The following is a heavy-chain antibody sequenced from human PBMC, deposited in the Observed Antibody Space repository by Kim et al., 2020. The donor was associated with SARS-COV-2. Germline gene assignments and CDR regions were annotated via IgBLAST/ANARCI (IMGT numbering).Heavy chain of an antibody. CDR2: IYFTGNT. D-gene: IGHD3-3*01. Sequence: SDTLSLTCTVSGGSISPYFWSWIRQSPQKGREFLGYIYFTGNTNYNPSLRGRLTISVDRSKNQVSLTLTSVTAADTAIYECARKDDQFLNMDVWGKGTT. J-gene: IGHJ6*01. CDR3: ARKDDQFLNMDV. V-gene: IGHV4-59*12. CDR1: GGSISPYF.